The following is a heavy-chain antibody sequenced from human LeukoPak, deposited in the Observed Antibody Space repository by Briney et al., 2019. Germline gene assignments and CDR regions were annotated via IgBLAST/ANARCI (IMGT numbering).Heavy chain of an antibody. V-gene: IGHV1-8*03. J-gene: IGHJ4*02. CDR1: GYTFTSYD. CDR2: MNPNSGNT. Sequence: ASVKVSCKASGYTFTSYDINWVRQATGQGLEWMGWMNPNSGNTGYAQKFQGRVTITRNTSISTAYMELSSLRSEDTAVYYCARDLIAAAGSDYWGQGTLVTVSS. D-gene: IGHD6-13*01. CDR3: ARDLIAAAGSDY.